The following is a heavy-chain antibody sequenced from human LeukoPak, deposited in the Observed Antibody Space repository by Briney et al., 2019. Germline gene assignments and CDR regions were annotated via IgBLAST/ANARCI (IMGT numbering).Heavy chain of an antibody. J-gene: IGHJ4*02. D-gene: IGHD3-9*01. CDR2: LSWNSGTI. Sequence: GGSLRLSCAASGFTFSSYAMHWVRQAPGKGLEWVSGLSWNSGTIGYADSVKGRFTISRDNAKNSLYLQMNSLRTEDTALYYCAKDTRDILTGYYNTAFDYWGQGTLVTVSS. CDR1: GFTFSSYA. V-gene: IGHV3-9*01. CDR3: AKDTRDILTGYYNTAFDY.